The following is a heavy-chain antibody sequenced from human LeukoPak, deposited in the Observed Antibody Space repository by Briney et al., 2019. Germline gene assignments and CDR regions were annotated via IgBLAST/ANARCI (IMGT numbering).Heavy chain of an antibody. J-gene: IGHJ4*02. V-gene: IGHV3-23*01. CDR3: AKNIRDRLLCGFNY. D-gene: IGHD2-2*01. CDR2: ITGGGEGT. Sequence: GGSLRLSCAASGFTFEASAMSWVRQAPGKGLEWVAVITGGGEGTYYADSVKGRFTISRDNSKKTLFLQVNSLRAEDTAVYFCAKNIRDRLLCGFNYWGQGIVVTVSS. CDR1: GFTFEASA.